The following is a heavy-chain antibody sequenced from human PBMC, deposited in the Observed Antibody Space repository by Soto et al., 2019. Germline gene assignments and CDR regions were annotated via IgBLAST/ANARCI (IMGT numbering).Heavy chain of an antibody. D-gene: IGHD1-26*01. V-gene: IGHV3-23*01. Sequence: GGSLRLSCAASGFTFSSYAMSWVRQAPGKGLEWVSAISGSGGSTYYADSVKGRFTISRDNSKNALYLQMTNMDPVDTATYYCARTTIVGATSFDYWGQGTLVTVSS. CDR2: ISGSGGST. CDR1: GFTFSSYA. CDR3: ARTTIVGATSFDY. J-gene: IGHJ4*02.